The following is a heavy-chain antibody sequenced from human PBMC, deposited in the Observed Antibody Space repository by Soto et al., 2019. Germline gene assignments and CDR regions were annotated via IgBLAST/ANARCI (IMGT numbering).Heavy chain of an antibody. V-gene: IGHV3-48*01. CDR1: GFTFSNNW. CDR2: INSSSSSI. Sequence: GGSLRLSCAASGFTFSNNWMHWVRQAPGKGPEWVSYINSSSSSIYYADSVKGRFTISRDNAKNSLYLQMNSLRAEDTAVYYCARDSTPLDVWGQGTTVTVSS. D-gene: IGHD2-15*01. J-gene: IGHJ6*02. CDR3: ARDSTPLDV.